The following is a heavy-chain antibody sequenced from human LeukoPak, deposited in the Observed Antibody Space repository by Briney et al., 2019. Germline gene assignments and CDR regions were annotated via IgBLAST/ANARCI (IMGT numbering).Heavy chain of an antibody. CDR2: IYHSGST. V-gene: IGHV4-38-2*02. Sequence: SETLSLTCAVSGYSISSGYYWGWIRQPPGKGLEWIGSIYHSGSTYYNPSLKSRVTISVDTSKNQFSLKLSSVTAAGTAVYYCARDDLGAVAAPFDYWGQGTLVTVSS. J-gene: IGHJ4*02. CDR1: GYSISSGYY. CDR3: ARDDLGAVAAPFDY. D-gene: IGHD6-19*01.